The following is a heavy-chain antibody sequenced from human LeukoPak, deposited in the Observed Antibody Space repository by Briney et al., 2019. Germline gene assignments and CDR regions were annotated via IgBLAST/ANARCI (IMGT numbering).Heavy chain of an antibody. CDR2: IYYSGST. CDR3: ARAGPDTALGY. Sequence: NASETLSLTCTVSGGSISSGGYYWSWIRQHPGKGLEWIGYIYYSGSTSYNPSLKSRVIISVDTSKNYFSLRLSSVTAADTAVYYCARAGPDTALGYWGQGTLVTVSS. D-gene: IGHD5-18*01. CDR1: GGSISSGGYY. J-gene: IGHJ4*02. V-gene: IGHV4-31*03.